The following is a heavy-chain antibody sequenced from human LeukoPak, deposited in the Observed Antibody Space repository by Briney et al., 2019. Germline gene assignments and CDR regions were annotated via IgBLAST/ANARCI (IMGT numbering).Heavy chain of an antibody. D-gene: IGHD3-16*01. Sequence: PGGSLRLSCAASGFTFTSYTMNWVRQAPGKGLEWVANIKQDGSEKYYVDSVKGRFTISRDNAKNSLYLQMNSLGAEDTAVYYCARDGPSLWEVNWFDPWGQGTLVTVSS. CDR1: GFTFTSYT. J-gene: IGHJ5*02. CDR3: ARDGPSLWEVNWFDP. V-gene: IGHV3-7*01. CDR2: IKQDGSEK.